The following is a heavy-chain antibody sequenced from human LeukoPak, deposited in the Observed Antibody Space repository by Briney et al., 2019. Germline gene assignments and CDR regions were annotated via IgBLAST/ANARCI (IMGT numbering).Heavy chain of an antibody. V-gene: IGHV3-30-3*01. D-gene: IGHD1-26*01. J-gene: IGHJ3*02. CDR3: ARCISGSYRVGAFDI. CDR2: ISYDGSNK. CDR1: GFTFSSYA. Sequence: QSGRSLRLSCAASGFTFSSYAMHWVRQAPGKGLEWVAVISYDGSNKYYADSVKGRFTISRDNSKNTLYLQMNSLRAEDTAVYYCARCISGSYRVGAFDIWGQGTMVTVSS.